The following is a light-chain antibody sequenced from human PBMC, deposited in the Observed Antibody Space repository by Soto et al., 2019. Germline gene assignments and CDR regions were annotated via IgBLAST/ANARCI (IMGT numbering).Light chain of an antibody. Sequence: EIVLTQSPGTLSLSPGERATLSCRASHSVSSTYLAWYQQKPGQPPRLLIYGASSRATDIPDRFSGSGSGTDFTLTISRLEPEDFAVYYCQQYGSSPPYTFGQGTKLEIK. V-gene: IGKV3-20*01. J-gene: IGKJ2*01. CDR2: GAS. CDR1: HSVSSTY. CDR3: QQYGSSPPYT.